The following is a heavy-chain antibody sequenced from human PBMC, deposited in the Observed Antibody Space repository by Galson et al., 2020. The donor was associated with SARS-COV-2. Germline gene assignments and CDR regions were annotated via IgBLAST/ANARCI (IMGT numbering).Heavy chain of an antibody. Sequence: GESLKISCAASGFTFSSYAMHWVRQAPGKGLEWVAVILYDGSNKYYADSVKGRFTISRDNSKNTLYLQMNSLRAEDTAVYYCARGRHYYDSSGPLDYWGQGTLVTVSS. J-gene: IGHJ4*02. CDR2: ILYDGSNK. CDR3: ARGRHYYDSSGPLDY. V-gene: IGHV3-30*07. D-gene: IGHD3-22*01. CDR1: GFTFSSYA.